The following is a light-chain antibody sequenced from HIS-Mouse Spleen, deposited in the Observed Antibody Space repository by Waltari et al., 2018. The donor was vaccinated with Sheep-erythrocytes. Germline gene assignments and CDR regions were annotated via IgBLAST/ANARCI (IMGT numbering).Light chain of an antibody. V-gene: IGLV2-11*01. CDR1: SSDVGGYNY. CDR2: DVS. CDR3: CSYAGSYTYV. J-gene: IGLJ1*01. Sequence: QSALTQPRSVSGSPGQSVTISCTGTSSDVGGYNYVSWYQQHPGKAPKLMIYDVSQRPSVVPDRFSGSKSGNTASLTISGLQAEDEADYYCCSYAGSYTYVFGTGTKVTVL.